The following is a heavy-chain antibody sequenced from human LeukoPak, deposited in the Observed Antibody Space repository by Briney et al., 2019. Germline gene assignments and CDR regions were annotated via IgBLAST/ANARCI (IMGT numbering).Heavy chain of an antibody. J-gene: IGHJ4*02. CDR3: AKAADVLLWFGEPGGYYFDY. D-gene: IGHD3-10*01. Sequence: PGGSLRLSCAASGFTFSSYAMSWVRQAPGKGLEWVSAISSSGGSTYYADSVKGRFTISRDNSKNTLYLQMNSLRAEDTAVYYCAKAADVLLWFGEPGGYYFDYWGQGTLATVSS. CDR2: ISSSGGST. V-gene: IGHV3-23*01. CDR1: GFTFSSYA.